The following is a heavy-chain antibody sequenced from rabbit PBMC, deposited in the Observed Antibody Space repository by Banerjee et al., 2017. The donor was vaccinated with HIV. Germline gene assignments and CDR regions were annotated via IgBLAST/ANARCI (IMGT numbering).Heavy chain of an antibody. J-gene: IGHJ6*01. D-gene: IGHD6-1*01. CDR1: GFSFSSSYY. V-gene: IGHV1S40*01. CDR2: IYTSGGST. CDR3: AREVSDYTYGYGGYGL. Sequence: QSLEESGGDLVKPGASLTLTCTASGFSFSSSYYMCWVRQAPGKGLEWIACIYTSGGSTYYASWAKGRFTISKTASTTVTLQMTSLTAADTATYFCAREVSDYTYGYGGYGLWGPGTLVTVS.